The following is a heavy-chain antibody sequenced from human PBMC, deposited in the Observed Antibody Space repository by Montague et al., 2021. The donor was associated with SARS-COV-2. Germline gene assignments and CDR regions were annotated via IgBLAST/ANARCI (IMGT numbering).Heavy chain of an antibody. J-gene: IGHJ4*02. CDR2: IYYSGGT. V-gene: IGHV4-31*03. CDR3: ARGSGNLVRGDHLDF. D-gene: IGHD3-10*01. Sequence: TLSLTCTVSGGSISSGGYYWSWIRQHPGKGLEWIGYIYYSGGTYYNPSLKSRVTISVDTSKNQFSLKLSSVTAADTAVYFCARGSGNLVRGDHLDFWGQGTLVTVSS. CDR1: GGSISSGGYY.